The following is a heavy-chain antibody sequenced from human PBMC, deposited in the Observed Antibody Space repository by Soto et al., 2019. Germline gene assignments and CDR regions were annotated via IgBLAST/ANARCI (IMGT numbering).Heavy chain of an antibody. D-gene: IGHD3-3*01. CDR2: IYYSGST. Sequence: SETLSLTCTVSGGSISSYYWSWIRQPPGKGLEWIGYIYYSGSTNYNPSLESRVTISVDTSKNQFSLKLSSVTAADTAVYYCARGHGVVDFWRGQRSHYYYGMDVWGQGTTVTVSS. V-gene: IGHV4-59*01. CDR3: ARGHGVVDFWRGQRSHYYYGMDV. J-gene: IGHJ6*02. CDR1: GGSISSYY.